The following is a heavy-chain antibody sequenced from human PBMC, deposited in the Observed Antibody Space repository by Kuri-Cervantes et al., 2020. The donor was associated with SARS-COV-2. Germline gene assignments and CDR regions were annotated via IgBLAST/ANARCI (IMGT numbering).Heavy chain of an antibody. D-gene: IGHD1-26*01. J-gene: IGHJ4*02. Sequence: SETLSLTCTVSGGSISGHSWIWIRQPPGKGLEWIGHIYYSGSTNYNPSLKSRVTISVDTSKNQFSLKLSSVTAADTAVYYCARGGAIFDYRGQGTLVTVSS. CDR2: IYYSGST. CDR3: ARGGAIFDY. V-gene: IGHV4-59*11. CDR1: GGSISGHS.